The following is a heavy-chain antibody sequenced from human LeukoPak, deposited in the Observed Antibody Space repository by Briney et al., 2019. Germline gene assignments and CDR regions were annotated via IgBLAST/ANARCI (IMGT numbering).Heavy chain of an antibody. D-gene: IGHD1-26*01. CDR3: ARGGSGSPNWFDP. J-gene: IGHJ5*02. V-gene: IGHV4-59*01. CDR2: IYYSGST. CDR1: GFTFSSYA. Sequence: GSLRLSCAASGFTFSSYAMSWIRQPAGKGLEWIGYIYYSGSTNYNPSLKSRVTISIDTSKNQFSLKLSSVTAADTAVYYCARGGSGSPNWFDPWGQGTLVTVSS.